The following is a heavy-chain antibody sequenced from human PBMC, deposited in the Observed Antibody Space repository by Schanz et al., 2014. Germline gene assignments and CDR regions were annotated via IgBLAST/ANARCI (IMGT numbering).Heavy chain of an antibody. J-gene: IGHJ6*02. CDR2: IYHSGNT. CDR1: GYSISSGYY. Sequence: QVQLQESGPGLVRPSETLSLTCTVSGYSISSGYYWDWIRQPPGKGLEWIGVIYHSGNTYYNPSLKSRVTIPVDTPKTHSPRKLSSVTAADTAVYYCARDLHRMDVWGQGTTVTVSS. D-gene: IGHD4-4*01. CDR3: ARDLHRMDV. V-gene: IGHV4-38-2*02.